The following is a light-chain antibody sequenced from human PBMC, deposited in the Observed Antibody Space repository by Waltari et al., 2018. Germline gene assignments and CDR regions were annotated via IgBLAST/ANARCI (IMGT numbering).Light chain of an antibody. CDR3: QQCYSFPYT. J-gene: IGKJ2*01. CDR1: QSVLSSSNNKNY. V-gene: IGKV4-1*01. Sequence: DIVMTQSPDSLAVSLGERAKLNCKSSQSVLSSSNNKNYLGWYHQKPVQPPKPLIYGSSTRESGVPDRFSGSGSGTDFTLTISSLQAEDVAVYYCQQCYSFPYTFGQGTKLEIK. CDR2: GSS.